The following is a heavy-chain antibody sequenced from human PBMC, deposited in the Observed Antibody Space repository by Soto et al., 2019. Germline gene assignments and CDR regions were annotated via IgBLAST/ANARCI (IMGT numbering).Heavy chain of an antibody. CDR2: IYYSGST. D-gene: IGHD3-22*01. V-gene: IGHV4-39*01. J-gene: IGHJ4*02. CDR1: GGSISSSSYY. CDR3: ARQGARRTYHYDSSGFILDY. Sequence: PSETLSLTCTVSGGSISSSSYYWGWIRQPPGKGLEWIGSIYYSGSTYYNPSLKSRVTISVDTSKNQFSLKLSSVTAADTAVYYCARQGARRTYHYDSSGFILDYWGQGTLVTVSS.